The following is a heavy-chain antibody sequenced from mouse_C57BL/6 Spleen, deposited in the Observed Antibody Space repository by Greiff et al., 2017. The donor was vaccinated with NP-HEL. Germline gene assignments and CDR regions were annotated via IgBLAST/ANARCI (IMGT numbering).Heavy chain of an antibody. CDR1: GFSLTSYG. CDR2: IWSGGRT. V-gene: IGHV2-2*01. Sequence: QVQLKESGPGLVQPSQSLSITCTVSGFSLTSYGVHWVRQSPGKGLEWLGVIWSGGRTDYNAAFISRLSISKDNSKSQVFFKMNSLQADDTAIYYCARSLYDGYFDYWGQGTTLTVSS. CDR3: ARSLYDGYFDY. D-gene: IGHD2-3*01. J-gene: IGHJ2*01.